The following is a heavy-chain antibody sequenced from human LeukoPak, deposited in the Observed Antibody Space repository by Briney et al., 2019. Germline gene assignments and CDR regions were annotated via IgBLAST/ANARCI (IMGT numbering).Heavy chain of an antibody. Sequence: PGASLRLSCAASGFTFSSYAMSWVRQAPGKGLEWVSAISGSGGSTYYADSVKGRFTISRDNSQNTLYLQMNSLRAKDTAVYYCAGTVVGATVYWGQGTLVTVSS. J-gene: IGHJ4*02. CDR3: AGTVVGATVY. D-gene: IGHD1-26*01. CDR1: GFTFSSYA. V-gene: IGHV3-23*01. CDR2: ISGSGGST.